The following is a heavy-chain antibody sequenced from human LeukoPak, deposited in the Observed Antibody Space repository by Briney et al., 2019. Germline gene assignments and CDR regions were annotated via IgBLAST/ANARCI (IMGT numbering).Heavy chain of an antibody. CDR1: GFTFSNYG. CDR2: ISGSGGNT. CDR3: ARDWAFDI. V-gene: IGHV3-23*01. Sequence: GGSLRLSCAASGFTFSNYGMSWVRQAPGTGLEWVAGISGSGGNTYYADSVKGRFTISRDNSKNTLYLQMNSLRAEDTAVYYCARDWAFDIWGQGTMVTVSS. J-gene: IGHJ3*02.